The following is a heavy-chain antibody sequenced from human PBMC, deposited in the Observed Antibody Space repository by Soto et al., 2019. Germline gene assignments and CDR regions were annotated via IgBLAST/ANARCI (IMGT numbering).Heavy chain of an antibody. CDR2: IIPIFGTA. CDR3: ARDPPTVTTPGDY. J-gene: IGHJ4*02. D-gene: IGHD4-17*01. V-gene: IGHV1-69*12. CDR1: GGTFSSYA. Sequence: QVQLVQSGAEVKKPGSSVKVSCKASGGTFSSYAISWVRQAPGQGLEWMGGIIPIFGTANYAQKFHGRVTITADESTRTAYMELSSLRSEDTAVYYCARDPPTVTTPGDYWGQGTMVTVSS.